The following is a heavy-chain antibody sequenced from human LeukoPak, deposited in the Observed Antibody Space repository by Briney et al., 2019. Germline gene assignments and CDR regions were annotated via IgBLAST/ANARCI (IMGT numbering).Heavy chain of an antibody. CDR1: GGSIEPNF. D-gene: IGHD5-24*01. V-gene: IGHV4-59*12. CDR2: IYYNGYT. CDR3: ARDRDGTFDY. J-gene: IGHJ4*02. Sequence: PSETLSLTCTVSGGSIEPNFWNWIRQSPGKGLEWIGNIYYNGYTHYSPSLRSRVTISVDTSKNQFSLKLSSVTAADTAVYNCARDRDGTFDYWGQGTLVTVSS.